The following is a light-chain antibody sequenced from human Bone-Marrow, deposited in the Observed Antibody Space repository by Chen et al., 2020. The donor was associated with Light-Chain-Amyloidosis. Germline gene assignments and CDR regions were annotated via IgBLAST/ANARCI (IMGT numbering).Light chain of an antibody. Sequence: SYVLTQPPSVSVSPGQTARITCSGDDLPTKYAYWYQQKPGQAPVLVIHRDTGRPSGISERFSGSSSGTTATLTISGVQAEDEADYHCQSADSSGTYEVIFGGGTKLTVL. CDR2: RDT. CDR3: QSADSSGTYEVI. V-gene: IGLV3-25*03. J-gene: IGLJ2*01. CDR1: DLPTKY.